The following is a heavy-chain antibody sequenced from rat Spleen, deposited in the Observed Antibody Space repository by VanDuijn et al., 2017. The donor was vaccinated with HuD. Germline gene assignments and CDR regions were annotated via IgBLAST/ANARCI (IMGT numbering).Heavy chain of an antibody. D-gene: IGHD4-3*01. Sequence: QVQLKESGPGLVQPSQTLSLTCTVSEFSLTGNNIHWVRQPPGKGLEWMGRMRYDGDTSYNSALKSRLSISRDTSKSQIFLKMNRLQPEDTGTYYCARHLREASGVMDVWGQGASVTVSS. CDR1: EFSLTGNN. CDR2: MRYDGDT. V-gene: IGHV2-63*01. J-gene: IGHJ4*01. CDR3: ARHLREASGVMDV.